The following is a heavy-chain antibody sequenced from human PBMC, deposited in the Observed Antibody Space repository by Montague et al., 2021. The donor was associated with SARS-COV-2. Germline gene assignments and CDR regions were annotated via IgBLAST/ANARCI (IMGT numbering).Heavy chain of an antibody. CDR2: IYNSGTT. CDR3: ARGGGYCSGGSCYYWFDP. D-gene: IGHD2-15*01. Sequence: SETLSLTCTVSGDSISSYYRNWIRQPPGKGLEWIGDIYNSGTTNYNPSVKSRVTISVDTSKNQFSLKLNSVTAADTAVYYCARGGGYCSGGSCYYWFDPWGQGTLVTVSS. J-gene: IGHJ5*02. CDR1: GDSISSYY. V-gene: IGHV4-59*01.